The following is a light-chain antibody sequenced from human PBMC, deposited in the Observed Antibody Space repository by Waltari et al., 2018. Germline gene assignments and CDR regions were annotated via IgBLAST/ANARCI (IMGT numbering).Light chain of an antibody. CDR2: EAS. J-gene: IGKJ3*01. Sequence: DIQMTQSPSTLSASVGDRVTITCRASQSISTSLAWYQQKPGKAPNRLISEASSLERGIPSMFSGRGSGTEFTLTISSLQPDDFATYFCQQYSVYYTFGPGTKVDLK. CDR1: QSISTS. V-gene: IGKV1-5*03. CDR3: QQYSVYYT.